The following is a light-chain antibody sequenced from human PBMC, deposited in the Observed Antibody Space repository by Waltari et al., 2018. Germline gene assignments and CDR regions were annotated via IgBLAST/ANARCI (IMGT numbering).Light chain of an antibody. CDR3: QQYNTYPWT. Sequence: DIQMTQSPSTLSASVGDRVTITCRASQSTSSFLAWYQQKPGKAPKLLIDKASSLESGVPSRFSGSGSGTEFTLTISRLQPDDFATYYCQQYNTYPWTFGQGTKVEIK. J-gene: IGKJ1*01. CDR1: QSTSSF. CDR2: KAS. V-gene: IGKV1-5*03.